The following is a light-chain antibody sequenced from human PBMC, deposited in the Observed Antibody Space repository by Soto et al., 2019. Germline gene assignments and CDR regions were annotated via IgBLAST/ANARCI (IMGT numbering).Light chain of an antibody. J-gene: IGLJ1*01. CDR2: EVS. CDR3: RSYTSATTYV. CDR1: SSDVGAYDY. Sequence: QSALTQPASVSGSPGQSVTISCTGTSSDVGAYDYVSWYQHHPGKAPKLMIHEVSDRPSGISNRFSGSKSGNTASLTVSGLQAADEADYYCRSYTSATTYVFGTGTKVTVL. V-gene: IGLV2-14*01.